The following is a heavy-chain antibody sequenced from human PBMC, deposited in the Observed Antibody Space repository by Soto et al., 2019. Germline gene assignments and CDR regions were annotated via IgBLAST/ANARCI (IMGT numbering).Heavy chain of an antibody. CDR3: TKVGGLYDFWSGPLHFDL. CDR1: GFIFDDFA. J-gene: IGHJ4*02. V-gene: IGHV3-9*01. Sequence: EAQLLESGGGLVQPGRSLRLSCAGSGFIFDDFAIHWVRQAPGKGLEWVSGISWNSDSIGYADSVKGRFTIYRDKAKNDLYLQMNSLRVDDTALYYCTKVGGLYDFWSGPLHFDLWGQGTLVSVSS. CDR2: ISWNSDSI. D-gene: IGHD3-3*01.